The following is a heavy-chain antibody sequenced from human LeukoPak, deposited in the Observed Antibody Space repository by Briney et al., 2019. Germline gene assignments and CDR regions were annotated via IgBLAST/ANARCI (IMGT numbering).Heavy chain of an antibody. D-gene: IGHD3-16*02. CDR1: GFTFSSYW. CDR2: ISGGSRTI. Sequence: GGSLRLSCAASGFTFSSYWVHWVRQAPGKGLVWVSYISGGSRTIYYADSVKGRFTISRDNARNSLYLQMNSLRAEDTAVYYCAKDRLPLGELSLFDYWGQGTLVTVSS. J-gene: IGHJ4*02. V-gene: IGHV3-48*01. CDR3: AKDRLPLGELSLFDY.